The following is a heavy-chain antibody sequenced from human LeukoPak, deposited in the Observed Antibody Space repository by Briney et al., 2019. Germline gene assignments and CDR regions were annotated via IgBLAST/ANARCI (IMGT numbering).Heavy chain of an antibody. CDR3: ARDCRSCSDNMYYFDY. Sequence: GASVKVSCKASGYTFTNYGISWVRQAPGQGLEWMAWISAYEGNANYAQKLQGRVTMTTDTSTSTAYMELRSLRSDDTAMYYCARDCRSCSDNMYYFDYWGQGTLVTVSS. CDR2: ISAYEGNA. J-gene: IGHJ4*02. V-gene: IGHV1-18*01. D-gene: IGHD2-15*01. CDR1: GYTFTNYG.